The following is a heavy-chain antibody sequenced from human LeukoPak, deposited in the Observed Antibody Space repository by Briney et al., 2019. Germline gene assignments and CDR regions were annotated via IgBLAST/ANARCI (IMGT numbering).Heavy chain of an antibody. CDR1: GYTLTELS. J-gene: IGHJ3*02. V-gene: IGHV1-24*01. CDR3: AIELPGRKLDDAFDI. CDR2: FDHEDGET. Sequence: ASVTVSFKVSGYTLTELSMHWVRQAPGKGLEWMGGFDHEDGETIYAQKFQGRVTITDDTTTDTAYMELSSLRSEDTAVYYCAIELPGRKLDDAFDIWGQGTMVTVSS. D-gene: IGHD2-15*01.